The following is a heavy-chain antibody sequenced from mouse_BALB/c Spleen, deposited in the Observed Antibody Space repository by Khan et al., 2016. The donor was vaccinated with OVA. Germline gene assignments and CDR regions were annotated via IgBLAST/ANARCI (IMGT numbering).Heavy chain of an antibody. J-gene: IGHJ3*01. V-gene: IGHV9-3*02. D-gene: IGHD2-12*01. CDR1: GYIFTNYG. Sequence: QIQLVQSGPELKKPGETVKISCKASGYIFTNYGMNWVKQAPGKGLKWMGWINTNTGEPTFAEEFKERFAFSLETSANTAYLQINSLKNEDTAAYFCARGYFIYGSVFAYWGQGTLVTVSA. CDR2: INTNTGEP. CDR3: ARGYFIYGSVFAY.